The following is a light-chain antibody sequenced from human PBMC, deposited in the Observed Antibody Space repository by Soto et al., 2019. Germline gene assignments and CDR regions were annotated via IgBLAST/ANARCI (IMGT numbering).Light chain of an antibody. CDR3: SSYTGTIWV. CDR2: EVT. Sequence: QSVLTQPASMSGSPGQSITISCTGTSRDVGAYNYVSWYQRYPGKAPKLIIYEVTNRPSGVSNRFSGSKSGNTASLTISGLQAEDEADYYCSSYTGTIWVFGGGTKLTVL. CDR1: SRDVGAYNY. V-gene: IGLV2-14*01. J-gene: IGLJ3*02.